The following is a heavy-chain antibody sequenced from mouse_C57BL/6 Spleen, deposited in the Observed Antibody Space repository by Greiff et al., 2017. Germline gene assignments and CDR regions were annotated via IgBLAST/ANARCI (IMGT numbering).Heavy chain of an antibody. J-gene: IGHJ2*01. D-gene: IGHD2-1*01. Sequence: QVQLKESGAELVKPGASVKLSCKASGYTFTEYPIHWVKQRSGQGLEWIGWFYPGSGSIKYNEKFKDKATLTADKSSSTVYMELSRLTYEDSAVYFCARHEGYGNYLDYWGQGTTLTVSS. CDR1: GYTFTEYP. V-gene: IGHV1-62-2*01. CDR3: ARHEGYGNYLDY. CDR2: FYPGSGSI.